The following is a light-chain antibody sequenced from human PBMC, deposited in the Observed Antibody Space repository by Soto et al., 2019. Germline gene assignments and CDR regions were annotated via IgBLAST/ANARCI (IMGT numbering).Light chain of an antibody. CDR3: QQYNSYSAWT. CDR2: DAS. CDR1: QSISSW. V-gene: IGKV1-5*01. Sequence: DIQMTQSPSTLSASVGDRVTITCRASQSISSWLAWYQQKPGKAPKLLIYDASSLESGVPSRFSGSGSGTEFTLTISSLQPDDFATYYCQQYNSYSAWTFGQGTRWRS. J-gene: IGKJ1*01.